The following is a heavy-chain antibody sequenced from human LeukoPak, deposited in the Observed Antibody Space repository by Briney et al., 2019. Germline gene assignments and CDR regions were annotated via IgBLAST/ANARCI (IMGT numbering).Heavy chain of an antibody. CDR1: GFTFSDHY. D-gene: IGHD3-16*02. Sequence: GGSLRLSCAASGFTFSDHYMDWVRQAPGKGLEWVANIKQDGSEKYYVDSVKGRFTISRDNAKNSLYLQMNSLRAEDTAVYYCAREANDYVWGSYRYYYYFDYWGQGTLVTVSS. CDR2: IKQDGSEK. J-gene: IGHJ4*02. CDR3: AREANDYVWGSYRYYYYFDY. V-gene: IGHV3-7*01.